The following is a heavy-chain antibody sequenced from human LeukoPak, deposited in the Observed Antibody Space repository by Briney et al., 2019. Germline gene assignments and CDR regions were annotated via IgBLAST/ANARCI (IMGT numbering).Heavy chain of an antibody. V-gene: IGHV3-33*01. CDR1: GFTFSTHG. J-gene: IGHJ4*02. Sequence: GGSLRLSCVVSGFTFSTHGFHWVRQAPGKGLEWVSVIWHDGGRKEYADSVRGRFTISRDNSKNTLYLQMNSLRAEDTAVYYCAREGGAFDYWGQGTLVTVSS. D-gene: IGHD3-10*01. CDR2: IWHDGGRK. CDR3: AREGGAFDY.